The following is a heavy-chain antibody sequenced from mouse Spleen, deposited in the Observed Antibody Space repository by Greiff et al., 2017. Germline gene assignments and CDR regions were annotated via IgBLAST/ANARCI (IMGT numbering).Heavy chain of an antibody. Sequence: VKVVESGPELVKPGASVRISCKASGYTFTSYYIHWVKQRPGQGLEWIGWIYPGNVNTKYNEKFKGKATLTADKSSSTAYMQLSSLTSEDSAVYFCLITTVVAFDYWGQGTTLTVSS. D-gene: IGHD1-1*01. CDR2: IYPGNVNT. J-gene: IGHJ2*01. CDR3: LITTVVAFDY. V-gene: IGHV1S56*01. CDR1: GYTFTSYY.